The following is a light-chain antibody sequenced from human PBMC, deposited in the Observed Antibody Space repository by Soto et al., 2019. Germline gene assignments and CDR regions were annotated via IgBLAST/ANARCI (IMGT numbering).Light chain of an antibody. J-gene: IGKJ5*01. CDR1: QSVSNN. CDR2: GAS. V-gene: IGKV3D-15*01. CDR3: QQYNNWPPT. Sequence: EIVLTQSPGTLSLSPGERATLSCRASQSVSNNYLAWYQQKPGQAPRLLIYGASNRATGIPDRFSGSGSGTEFTLTISSLQSEDFAFYFCQQYNNWPPTFGQGTRLEIK.